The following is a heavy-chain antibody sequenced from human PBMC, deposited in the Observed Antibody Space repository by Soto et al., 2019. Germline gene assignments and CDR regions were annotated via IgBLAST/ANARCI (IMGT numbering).Heavy chain of an antibody. CDR3: AKEHSGYDFRYYYYGMDV. D-gene: IGHD5-12*01. V-gene: IGHV3-30*18. J-gene: IGHJ6*02. Sequence: QVQLVESGGGVVQPGRSLRLSCAASGFTFSSYGMHWVRQAPGKGLEGVAVISYDGSNKYYADSVKGRFTISRDNSKNTLYLQMNSLRAEDTAVYYCAKEHSGYDFRYYYYGMDVWGQGTTVTVSS. CDR1: GFTFSSYG. CDR2: ISYDGSNK.